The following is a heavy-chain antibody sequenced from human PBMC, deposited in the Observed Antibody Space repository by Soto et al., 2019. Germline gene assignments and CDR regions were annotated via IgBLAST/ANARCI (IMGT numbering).Heavy chain of an antibody. CDR2: IFYSGDT. V-gene: IGHV4-59*01. CDR1: GGSISSYY. J-gene: IGHJ5*02. CDR3: AREGYDILTGRNWFDP. D-gene: IGHD3-9*01. Sequence: SETLSLTCTVSGGSISSYYWNWIRQPPGKGLEWIGHIFYSGDTNYKPSLKSRVTISVDTSKNQFFLKVTSLTAADTAVYYCAREGYDILTGRNWFDPWGQGTLVTVSS.